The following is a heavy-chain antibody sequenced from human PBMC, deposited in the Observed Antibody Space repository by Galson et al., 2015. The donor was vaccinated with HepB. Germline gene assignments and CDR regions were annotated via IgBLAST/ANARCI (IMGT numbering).Heavy chain of an antibody. CDR3: ARERSSSGWYAPDY. D-gene: IGHD6-19*01. V-gene: IGHV3-30-3*01. Sequence: SLRLSCAASGFTFSSYAMHWVRQAPGEGLEWVAVVSYDGSKKYYADSVKGRFTISRDNSKNTLYLQMNRLRVEDTAVYYCARERSSSGWYAPDYWGQGTLVTVSS. CDR2: VSYDGSKK. CDR1: GFTFSSYA. J-gene: IGHJ4*02.